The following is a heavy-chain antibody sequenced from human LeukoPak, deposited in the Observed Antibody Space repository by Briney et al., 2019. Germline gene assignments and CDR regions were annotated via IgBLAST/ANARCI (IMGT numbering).Heavy chain of an antibody. V-gene: IGHV4-31*03. J-gene: IGHJ4*02. CDR1: GGSISSGGYY. D-gene: IGHD5-18*01. Sequence: PSQTLSLTCTVSGGSISSGGYYWSWIRRHPGKGLEWIGYIYYSGSTYYNPSLKSRVTISVDTSKNQFSLKLSSVTAADTAVYYCARGAEDTAWGYFDYWGQGTLVTVSS. CDR2: IYYSGST. CDR3: ARGAEDTAWGYFDY.